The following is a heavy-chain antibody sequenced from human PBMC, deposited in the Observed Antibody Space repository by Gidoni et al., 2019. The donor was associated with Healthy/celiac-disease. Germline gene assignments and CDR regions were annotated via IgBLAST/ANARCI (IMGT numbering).Heavy chain of an antibody. D-gene: IGHD6-13*01. Sequence: QVQLQQWGAGLLKPSETLSLTCAVYGESFSGYYWSWIRQPPGKGLEWIGEINHSGSTNYNPSLKSRVTISVDTSKKQFSLKLSSVTAADTAVYFCARALIAAAGTGFDYWGQGTLVSVSS. J-gene: IGHJ4*02. V-gene: IGHV4-34*01. CDR2: INHSGST. CDR3: ARALIAAAGTGFDY. CDR1: GESFSGYY.